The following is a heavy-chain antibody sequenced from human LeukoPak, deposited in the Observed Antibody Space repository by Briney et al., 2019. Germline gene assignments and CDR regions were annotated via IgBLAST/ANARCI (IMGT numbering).Heavy chain of an antibody. J-gene: IGHJ4*01. Sequence: SETLCLTCAVHGGSFSGAYWSWIRQPPGKGLGCVGGINLSGSTHYNPSPKSRVAISVDTSKHQFSLKLSSVTAAHTAVYYCARGHDCSSTSCPKGESDYLDDWGHRTLVTVSS. CDR2: INLSGST. V-gene: IGHV4-34*01. CDR3: ARGHDCSSTSCPKGESDYLDD. D-gene: IGHD2-2*01. CDR1: GGSFSGAY.